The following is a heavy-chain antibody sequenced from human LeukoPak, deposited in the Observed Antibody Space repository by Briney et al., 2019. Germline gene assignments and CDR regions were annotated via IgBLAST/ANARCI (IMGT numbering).Heavy chain of an antibody. V-gene: IGHV1-2*02. J-gene: IGHJ4*02. CDR2: INPNSGGT. CDR3: ATGYMVRGVIIIPCFDY. Sequence: ASVKVSCKASGYTFIGYYMHWVRQAPGQGLEWMGWINPNSGGTNYAQKFQGRVTMTRDTSISTAYMELSSLRSEDTAVYYCATGYMVRGVIIIPCFDYWGQGTLVTVSS. D-gene: IGHD3-10*01. CDR1: GYTFIGYY.